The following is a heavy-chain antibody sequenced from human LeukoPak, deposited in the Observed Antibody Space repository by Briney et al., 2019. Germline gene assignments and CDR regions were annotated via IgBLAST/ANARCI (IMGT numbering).Heavy chain of an antibody. J-gene: IGHJ3*02. Sequence: SETLSLTCAVYGGSFSGYYWSWIRQPPGKGLEWIGEINHSGSTNYNPSLKSRVTISVDTSKNQFSLKLRSVTAADTAVYYCARVGGITMIVVLITDAFDIWGQGAMVTVSS. CDR1: GGSFSGYY. CDR3: ARVGGITMIVVLITDAFDI. CDR2: INHSGST. V-gene: IGHV4-34*01. D-gene: IGHD3-22*01.